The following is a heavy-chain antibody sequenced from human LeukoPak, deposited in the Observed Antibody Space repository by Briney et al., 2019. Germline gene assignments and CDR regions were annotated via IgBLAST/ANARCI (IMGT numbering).Heavy chain of an antibody. CDR2: INPSGGST. Sequence: ASVKVSCKASGYTFTSYYMHWVRQAPGQGLEWMGIINPSGGSTSYAQKFQGRVTMTRDMSTSTVYMELSSLRSEDTAVYYCARDRYYDSFGYYTGDPWGQGTLVTVSS. D-gene: IGHD3-22*01. CDR1: GYTFTSYY. J-gene: IGHJ5*02. CDR3: ARDRYYDSFGYYTGDP. V-gene: IGHV1-46*01.